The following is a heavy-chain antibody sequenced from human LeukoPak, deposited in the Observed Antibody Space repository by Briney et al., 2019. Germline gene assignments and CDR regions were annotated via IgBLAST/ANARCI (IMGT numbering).Heavy chain of an antibody. CDR3: ARGEVPPHYFDY. CDR1: GYIFTGYY. CDR2: IIHVFGTA. V-gene: IGHV1-69*13. J-gene: IGHJ4*02. Sequence: ASVKVSCKASGYIFTGYYMHWVRQAPGQGLEWMGWIIHVFGTATYAQKFQGRVTITADESTSTAYMELSSLRSEDTAVYYCARGEVPPHYFDYWGQGTLVTVSS.